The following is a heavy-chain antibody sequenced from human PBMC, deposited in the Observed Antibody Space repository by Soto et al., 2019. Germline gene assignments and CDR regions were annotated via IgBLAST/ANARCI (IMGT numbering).Heavy chain of an antibody. Sequence: GGSLRLSCAASGFTFSSYAMHWVRQAPGKGLEWVAVISYDGSNKYYADSVKGRFTISRDNSKNTLYLQMDSLRAEDTAVYYCASRSGCYSDAFDIWGQGTMVTVSS. D-gene: IGHD6-19*01. CDR1: GFTFSSYA. CDR2: ISYDGSNK. CDR3: ASRSGCYSDAFDI. J-gene: IGHJ3*02. V-gene: IGHV3-30-3*01.